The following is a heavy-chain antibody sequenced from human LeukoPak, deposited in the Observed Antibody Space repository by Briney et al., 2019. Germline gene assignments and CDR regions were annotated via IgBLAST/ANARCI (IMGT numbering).Heavy chain of an antibody. CDR2: MYYSGNS. CDR1: GVSVGSAGYY. CDR3: ARDRLVVVAAAYYYYYGMDV. V-gene: IGHV4-61*08. Sequence: SETLSLTCTVSGVSVGSAGYYWTWIRQPPGKGLEWIGYMYYSGNSNYNPFLKSRVTMSLDPSKNRFSLKLSSVTAADTAVYYCARDRLVVVAAAYYYYYGMDVWGQGTTVTVSS. J-gene: IGHJ6*02. D-gene: IGHD2-15*01.